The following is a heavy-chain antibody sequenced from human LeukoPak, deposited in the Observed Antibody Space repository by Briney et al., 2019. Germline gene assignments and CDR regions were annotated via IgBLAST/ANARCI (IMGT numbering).Heavy chain of an antibody. CDR2: ISAYNGNT. CDR1: GYTFNTYN. Sequence: ASVKVSCKASGYTFNTYNINWVRQAPGQGLEWMGWISAYNGNTNFAQKFQARVTMSTDTSTNTAYMELRSLRYDDTAVYYCARDMTGNPWGSYRSDGFGIWGQGTMVTVSS. J-gene: IGHJ3*02. V-gene: IGHV1-18*01. CDR3: ARDMTGNPWGSYRSDGFGI. D-gene: IGHD3-16*02.